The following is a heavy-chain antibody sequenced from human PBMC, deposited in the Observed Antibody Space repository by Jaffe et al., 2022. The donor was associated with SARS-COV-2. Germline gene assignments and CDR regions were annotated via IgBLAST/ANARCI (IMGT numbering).Heavy chain of an antibody. V-gene: IGHV3-64*01. Sequence: EVQLVESGGGLVQPGGSLRLSCEASRFTVSYYAMHWVRQAPGKGLEHVSAISHDGGDTYYATSVRGRFTISRDNSKNMLYLQMGSLRAEDMAVYYCARGYCGSTSCANQIFDPWGQGTLVTVSS. CDR2: ISHDGGDT. CDR1: RFTVSYYA. J-gene: IGHJ5*02. D-gene: IGHD2-2*01. CDR3: ARGYCGSTSCANQIFDP.